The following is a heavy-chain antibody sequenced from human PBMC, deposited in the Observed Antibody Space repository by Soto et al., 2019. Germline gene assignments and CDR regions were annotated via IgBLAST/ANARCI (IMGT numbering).Heavy chain of an antibody. CDR2: IYHSGTT. CDR1: GGSISSGGYS. Sequence: SETLSLTCAVSGGSISSGGYSWSWIRQPLGKGLEWIGYIYHSGTTYYNPSLKSRVTISVDRSKNQFSLKLSSVTAADTAVYYCARAHYGDYGYGMDVWGQGTTVTVSS. D-gene: IGHD4-17*01. V-gene: IGHV4-30-2*01. CDR3: ARAHYGDYGYGMDV. J-gene: IGHJ6*02.